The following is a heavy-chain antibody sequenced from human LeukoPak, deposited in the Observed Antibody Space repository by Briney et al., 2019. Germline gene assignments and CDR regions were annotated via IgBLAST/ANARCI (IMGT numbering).Heavy chain of an antibody. Sequence: GGSLRLSCAASGFTFSSYSMNWIRQAPGKGLEWISYISNSGNTKYYADSVKGRFSISRDNANNSVYLQMNNLRAEDTAVYYCAAVIDYWGQGTLVTVSS. J-gene: IGHJ4*02. CDR2: ISNSGNTK. CDR1: GFTFSSYS. CDR3: AAVIDY. V-gene: IGHV3-48*04.